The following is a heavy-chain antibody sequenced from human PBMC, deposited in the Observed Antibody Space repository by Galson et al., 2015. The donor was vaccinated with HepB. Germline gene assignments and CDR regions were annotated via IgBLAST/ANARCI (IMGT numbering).Heavy chain of an antibody. J-gene: IGHJ4*02. Sequence: ISGDSVSSNSAAWNWIRQSPSRGLEWLGRTYYRSKWYNDYAVSVKSRITINPDTSKNQFSLQLNSVTPEDTAVYYCARDYGEYSSSWTYFDYWGQGTLVTVSS. CDR3: ARDYGEYSSSWTYFDY. V-gene: IGHV6-1*01. CDR2: TYYRSKWYN. D-gene: IGHD6-13*01. CDR1: GDSVSSNSAA.